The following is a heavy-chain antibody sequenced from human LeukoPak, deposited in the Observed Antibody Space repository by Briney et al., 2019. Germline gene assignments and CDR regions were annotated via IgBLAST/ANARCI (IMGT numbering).Heavy chain of an antibody. CDR2: MNPNSGNT. CDR3: ARAIYGSGSYDAFDI. V-gene: IGHV1-8*01. Sequence: GASVKVSCKASGHTFTSYDINWVRQATGQGLEWMGWMNPNSGNTGYAQKFKGRVTMTRNTSISTAYMELSSLRSEDPAVYYCARAIYGSGSYDAFDIWGQGTMVTVSS. D-gene: IGHD3-10*01. CDR1: GHTFTSYD. J-gene: IGHJ3*02.